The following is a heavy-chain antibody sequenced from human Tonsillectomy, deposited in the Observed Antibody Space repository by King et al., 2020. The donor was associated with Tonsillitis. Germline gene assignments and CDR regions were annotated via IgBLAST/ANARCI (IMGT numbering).Heavy chain of an antibody. CDR3: ARAVGDTPMGQSGYDAFDI. CDR2: INPSGGST. V-gene: IGHV1-46*01. CDR1: RYTFTSYY. D-gene: IGHD1-26*01. Sequence: VQLVESGAEVKKPGASVKVSCKASRYTFTSYYMHWVRQAPGQGLEWMGIINPSGGSTSYAQKFQGRVTMTRDTSTSTVYMELSSLRSEDTAVYYCARAVGDTPMGQSGYDAFDIWGQGTMVTVSS. J-gene: IGHJ3*02.